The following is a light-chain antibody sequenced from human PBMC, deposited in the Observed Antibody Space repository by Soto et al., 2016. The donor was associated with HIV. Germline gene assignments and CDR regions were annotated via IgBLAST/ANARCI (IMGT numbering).Light chain of an antibody. CDR3: QQANSFPLT. J-gene: IGKJ4*01. Sequence: DIQVTQSPSSLSAFVGDRVTITCQASQDIGNYLNWYQQKPGKAPKLLIYSATRLQSGVPSRFSGSGSGTDFTLTISSLQAEDFATYFCQQANSFPLTFGGGTKVEIK. CDR1: QDIGNY. CDR2: SAT. V-gene: IGKV1-12*01.